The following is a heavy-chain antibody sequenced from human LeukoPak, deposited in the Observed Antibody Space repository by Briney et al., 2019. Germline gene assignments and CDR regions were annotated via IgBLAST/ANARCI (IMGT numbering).Heavy chain of an antibody. D-gene: IGHD1-26*01. CDR3: ARGGLIQSWELLSAFDI. Sequence: VASVKVSCKASGYTFTGYYMHWVRQAPGQGLEWMGRINPNSGGTNYAQKFQGRVTMTRDTSISTAYMELSRLRSEDTAVYYCARGGLIQSWELLSAFDIWGQGTMVTVSS. CDR1: GYTFTGYY. J-gene: IGHJ3*02. CDR2: INPNSGGT. V-gene: IGHV1-2*06.